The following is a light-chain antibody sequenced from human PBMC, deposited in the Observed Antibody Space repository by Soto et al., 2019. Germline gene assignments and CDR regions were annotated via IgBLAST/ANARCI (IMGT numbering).Light chain of an antibody. CDR1: QSVSSN. V-gene: IGKV3-15*01. J-gene: IGKJ1*01. CDR3: QQYDYWPVT. Sequence: EIVMTQSPATLSVSPGDRATLSCRARQSVSSNLAWYQQKPGQPPRLLIYGASTRATGIPARFSGSGSVTEFTLTISSLQSEDFAIYYCQQYDYWPVTFGQGTKV. CDR2: GAS.